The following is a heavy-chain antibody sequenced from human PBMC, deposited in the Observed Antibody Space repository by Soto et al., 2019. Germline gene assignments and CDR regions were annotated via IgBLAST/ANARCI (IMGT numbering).Heavy chain of an antibody. D-gene: IGHD2-15*01. CDR1: GGSISSDNW. CDR2: IYHTGGA. J-gene: IGHJ3*02. V-gene: IGHV4-4*02. Sequence: QVQLQESGPGLVKPSGTLSLTCAVSGGSISSDNWWSWIRQPPGKGLEWMGEIYHTGGAFYNPSRSSRCNGSLDKSNNQFSLGLTSVTAADTAVYYFANNTCYGGRCDTAFHIWGQGTTVTVSP. CDR3: ANNTCYGGRCDTAFHI.